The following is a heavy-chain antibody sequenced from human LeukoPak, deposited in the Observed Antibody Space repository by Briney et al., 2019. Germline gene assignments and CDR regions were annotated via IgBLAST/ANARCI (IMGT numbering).Heavy chain of an antibody. CDR3: ARGDFDC. Sequence: XXXXGKXLEWVANVKQDGSGEYYVVSVKCRFTISRDSAKNSLYLQMNSLRAEDTAVYYCARGDFDCWGQGTLVTVSS. V-gene: IGHV3-7*03. J-gene: IGHJ4*02. CDR2: VKQDGSGE.